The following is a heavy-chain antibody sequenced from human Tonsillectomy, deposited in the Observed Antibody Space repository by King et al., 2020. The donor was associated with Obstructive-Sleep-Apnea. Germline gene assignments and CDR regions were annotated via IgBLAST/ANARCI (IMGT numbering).Heavy chain of an antibody. CDR2: IKEDGSEK. V-gene: IGHV3-7*01. CDR1: GFTFSSYW. CDR3: ARNDWFDP. Sequence: VQLVESGGGLVQPGGSLRLSCAASGFTFSSYWMTWVRQAPGEGLEWVANIKEDGSEKYYVDSVKGRFTISRDNAKSSLYLQMNSLRAEDTAVYYCARNDWFDPWGQGTLVTVSS. J-gene: IGHJ5*02.